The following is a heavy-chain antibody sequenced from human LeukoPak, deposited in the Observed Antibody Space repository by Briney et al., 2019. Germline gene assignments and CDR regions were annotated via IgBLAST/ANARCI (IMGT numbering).Heavy chain of an antibody. CDR3: ARGHRPRTKYCSSTSCSDAFDI. V-gene: IGHV1-69*05. Sequence: ASVKVSCKASGGTFSSYAISWVRQAPGQGLEWMGGIIHIFGTANYAQKFQGRVTITTDESTSTAYMELSSLRSEDTAVYYCARGHRPRTKYCSSTSCSDAFDIWGQGTMVTVSS. J-gene: IGHJ3*02. D-gene: IGHD2-2*01. CDR1: GGTFSSYA. CDR2: IIHIFGTA.